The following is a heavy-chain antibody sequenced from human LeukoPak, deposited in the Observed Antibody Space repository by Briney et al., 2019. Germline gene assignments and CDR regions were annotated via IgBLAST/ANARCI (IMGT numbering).Heavy chain of an antibody. Sequence: GGSLRLSCAAYGFIFSHYGMHWVRQAPGKGLEWVAVIWSDGSNRFYAGSVKGRFTISRDNSQNTVFLQMNSLRVEDTAMYYCARDAQRGFDYSNSLEYWGHGTLVTVSS. J-gene: IGHJ4*01. D-gene: IGHD4-11*01. V-gene: IGHV3-33*01. CDR3: ARDAQRGFDYSNSLEY. CDR1: GFIFSHYG. CDR2: IWSDGSNR.